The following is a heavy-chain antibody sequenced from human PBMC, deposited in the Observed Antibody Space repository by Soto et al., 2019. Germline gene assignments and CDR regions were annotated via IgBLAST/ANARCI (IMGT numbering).Heavy chain of an antibody. CDR3: ARGDGYYYFDY. CDR2: INAGNGNT. V-gene: IGHV1-3*01. Sequence: QVQPVQSGAEVKKPGASVKVSCKASGYTFTSYAMHWVRQAPGQRLEWMGWINAGNGNTKYSQKFQGRVTITRDTSESTAYMELSSLRSEDTAVYYCARGDGYYYFDYWGQGTLVTVSS. D-gene: IGHD3-22*01. CDR1: GYTFTSYA. J-gene: IGHJ4*02.